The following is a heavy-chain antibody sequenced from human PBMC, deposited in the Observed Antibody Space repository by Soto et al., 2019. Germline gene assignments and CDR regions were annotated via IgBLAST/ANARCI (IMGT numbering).Heavy chain of an antibody. CDR3: ARAVDTAMVTNWGSDYFDY. CDR1: GGTFSSYA. CDR2: IIPIFGTA. D-gene: IGHD5-18*01. V-gene: IGHV1-69*01. Sequence: QVQLVQSGAEVKKPGSSVKVSCKASGGTFSSYAISWVRQAPGQGLEWMGGIIPIFGTANYAQKFQGRVTMTADESTSTASMELSSLRSEDTAVYYCARAVDTAMVTNWGSDYFDYWGQGTLVTVSS. J-gene: IGHJ4*02.